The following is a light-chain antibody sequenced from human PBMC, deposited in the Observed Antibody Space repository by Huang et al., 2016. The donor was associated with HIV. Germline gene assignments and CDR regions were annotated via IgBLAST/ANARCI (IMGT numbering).Light chain of an antibody. CDR1: RSVDSNF. CDR3: QLSGRSVT. J-gene: IGKJ2*01. Sequence: EIVLTQSPDTVSLSPGDATTRFCRARRSVDSNFFAWYQQKPGQSPRRLIYGASTRAAGSTDRFSGSGSGIDFTLTISRLEPEDFAVYFCQLSGRSVTFGQGTKLEI. V-gene: IGKV3-20*01. CDR2: GAS.